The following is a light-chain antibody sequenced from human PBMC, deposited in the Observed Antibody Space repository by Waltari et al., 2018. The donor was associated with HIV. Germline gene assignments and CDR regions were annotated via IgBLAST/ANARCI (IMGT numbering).Light chain of an antibody. J-gene: IGKJ4*01. CDR3: QQYYTTPLT. Sequence: DIVMTQSPDSVAVSLGARATINCRSSQSVLRSFTYRTYLAWYQQKPGQPPTLLFYWAATRESGVPARFSRSGSGTDFTPTSSSLQAEDVAFYFCQQYYTTPLTFGGGTKVEIK. V-gene: IGKV4-1*01. CDR1: QSVLRSFTYRTY. CDR2: WAA.